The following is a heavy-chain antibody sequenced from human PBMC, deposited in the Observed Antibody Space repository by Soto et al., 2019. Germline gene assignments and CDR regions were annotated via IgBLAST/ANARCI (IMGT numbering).Heavy chain of an antibody. D-gene: IGHD3-3*01. Sequence: RGSLRLSCAASGFTFSSYSMNWVRQAPGKGLEWVSYISSSSSTIYYADSVKGRFTISRDNAKNSLYLQMNSLRDEDTAVYYCAIVWRDYDFWSGYSDLTDYWGQGTLVTVSS. V-gene: IGHV3-48*02. CDR2: ISSSSSTI. CDR3: AIVWRDYDFWSGYSDLTDY. J-gene: IGHJ4*02. CDR1: GFTFSSYS.